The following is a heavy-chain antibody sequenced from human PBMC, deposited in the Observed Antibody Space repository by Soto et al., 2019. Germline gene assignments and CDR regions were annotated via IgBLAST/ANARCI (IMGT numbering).Heavy chain of an antibody. J-gene: IGHJ6*02. V-gene: IGHV1-2*02. D-gene: IGHD4-17*01. Sequence: ASVRVSFKASGYTFTGYYMHWVRQAPGQGLEWMGWINPNSGGTNYAQKFQGRVTMTRDTSISTAYMELSRLRSDDTAVYYCARAGAYGDYSSDYYGMDVWGQGTTVTVSS. CDR1: GYTFTGYY. CDR3: ARAGAYGDYSSDYYGMDV. CDR2: INPNSGGT.